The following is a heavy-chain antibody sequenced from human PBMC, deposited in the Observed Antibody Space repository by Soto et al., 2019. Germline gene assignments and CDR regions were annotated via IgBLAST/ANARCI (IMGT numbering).Heavy chain of an antibody. Sequence: SETLSLTCTVSGGSISSGDYYWSWIRQPPGKGLEWIGYIYYSGSTYYNPSLKSRVTISVDTSKNQFSLKLSSVTAADTAVYYCARAAGDGYNWGDFDYWGQGTLVTVSS. CDR1: GGSISSGDYY. D-gene: IGHD5-12*01. J-gene: IGHJ4*02. V-gene: IGHV4-30-4*01. CDR2: IYYSGST. CDR3: ARAAGDGYNWGDFDY.